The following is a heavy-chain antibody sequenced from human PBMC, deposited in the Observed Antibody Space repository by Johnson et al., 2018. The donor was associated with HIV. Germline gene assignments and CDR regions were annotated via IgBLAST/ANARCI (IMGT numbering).Heavy chain of an antibody. Sequence: QVQLVESGGGVVQPGTSLRLSCAASGFTFSSFAMHWVRQAPGKGLEWMAFIRYDGSNKYYADSVKGRFTISRDNSKNTLYLQMNSLRAEDTAVYYCAKAPPLSTYDYDAFDVWGQGTMVTVSS. CDR1: GFTFSSFA. J-gene: IGHJ3*01. CDR2: IRYDGSNK. CDR3: AKAPPLSTYDYDAFDV. D-gene: IGHD5-12*01. V-gene: IGHV3-30*02.